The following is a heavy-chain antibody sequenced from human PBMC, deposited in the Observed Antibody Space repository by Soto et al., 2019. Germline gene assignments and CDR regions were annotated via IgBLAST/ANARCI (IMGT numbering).Heavy chain of an antibody. V-gene: IGHV4-59*01. CDR1: GGSISSYY. D-gene: IGHD3-22*01. CDR2: IYYSGST. Sequence: SETLSLTCTVSGGSISSYYWSWIRQPPGKGLEWIGYIYYSGSTNYNPSLKSRVTISVDTSKNQFSLELSSVTAADTAVYYCAIGYYYDSSGYYLSYWGQGTLVTVSS. CDR3: AIGYYYDSSGYYLSY. J-gene: IGHJ4*02.